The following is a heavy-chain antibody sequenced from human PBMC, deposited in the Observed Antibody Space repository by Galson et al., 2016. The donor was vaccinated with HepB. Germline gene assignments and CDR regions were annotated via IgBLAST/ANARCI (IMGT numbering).Heavy chain of an antibody. D-gene: IGHD3-22*01. CDR3: ARYSSGLSCYYYGMDV. V-gene: IGHV4-4*02. J-gene: IGHJ6*02. Sequence: SETLSLTCAVSGGSIRSNNWWTWVRQSPGKGLEWIGEVYHSGSANYNPSLKSRVTISVDKSKNQFSLKLNSVTATDTAVYYCARYSSGLSCYYYGMDVWGQGTTVTVSS. CDR2: VYHSGSA. CDR1: GGSIRSNNW.